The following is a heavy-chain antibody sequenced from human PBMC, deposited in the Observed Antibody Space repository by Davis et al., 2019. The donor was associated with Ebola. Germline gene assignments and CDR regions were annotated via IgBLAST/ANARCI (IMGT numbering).Heavy chain of an antibody. V-gene: IGHV4-59*01. J-gene: IGHJ5*01. CDR1: GGSISSYY. Sequence: SETLSLTCTVSGGSISSYYWSWIRQPQGKGLEWIGYIYYSGSTNYNPSLKSRVTISVDTSKNQFSLKLSSVTDADTAVYYCARVVTRGWFEYWGQGTLVTVSS. CDR3: ARVVTRGWFEY. CDR2: IYYSGST.